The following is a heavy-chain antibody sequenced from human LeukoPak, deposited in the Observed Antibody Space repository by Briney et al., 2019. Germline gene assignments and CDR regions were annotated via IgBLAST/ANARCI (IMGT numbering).Heavy chain of an antibody. CDR1: GFTFSHYG. CDR2: IWSDGSDK. J-gene: IGHJ4*02. V-gene: IGHV3-33*01. CDR3: ARDSTSYYDSWSGYCFDY. D-gene: IGHD3-3*01. Sequence: GGSLRLSCAASGFTFSHYGMHWVRQTPGAGLEGVAVIWSDGSDKYYAKSVKGRFTISRDNSKNSLFLQMNSLRAEDTAVYYCARDSTSYYDSWSGYCFDYWGQGTLVTVSS.